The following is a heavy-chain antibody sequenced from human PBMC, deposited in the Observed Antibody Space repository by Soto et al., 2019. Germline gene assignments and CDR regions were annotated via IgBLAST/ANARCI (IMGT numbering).Heavy chain of an antibody. J-gene: IGHJ6*02. CDR1: GFTFSSYG. Sequence: QVQLVESGGGVVQPGRSLRLSCAASGFTFSSYGIHWVRQAPGKWLGWVAVISYDGSNKYYADAVKGRVTLCRDNSKKTLSQQTNSLRAEDTAVYYCAKDGPVYGMDVWGQGTTVTVSS. CDR2: ISYDGSNK. CDR3: AKDGPVYGMDV. V-gene: IGHV3-30*18.